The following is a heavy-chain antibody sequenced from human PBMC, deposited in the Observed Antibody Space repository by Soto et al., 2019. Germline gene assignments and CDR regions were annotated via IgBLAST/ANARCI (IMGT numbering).Heavy chain of an antibody. CDR2: IIPILGIA. CDR3: ARDVDSSSGIDY. V-gene: IGHV1-69*04. D-gene: IGHD6-6*01. Sequence: SVKASCKASRGTFSSYTLSWVRQAPGQGLEWMGRIIPILGIANYAQKLQGRVTITADKSTSTAYMELSSLRSEDTAVYYCARDVDSSSGIDYWGQGTLVTVSS. CDR1: RGTFSSYT. J-gene: IGHJ4*02.